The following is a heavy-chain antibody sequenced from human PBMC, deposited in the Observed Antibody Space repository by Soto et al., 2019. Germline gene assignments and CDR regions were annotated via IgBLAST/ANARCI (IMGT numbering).Heavy chain of an antibody. Sequence: QVQLQQWGAGLLKPSETLSLTCAVYGGSFSGYYWSWIRQPPGKGLEWIGEINHSGSTNYNPSLKSRVTISVYTSKNQFSLKLSSVTAADTAVYYCARGPFWSGYYTGYYYYGMDVWGHGTTVTVSS. V-gene: IGHV4-34*01. D-gene: IGHD3-3*01. CDR1: GGSFSGYY. CDR3: ARGPFWSGYYTGYYYYGMDV. CDR2: INHSGST. J-gene: IGHJ6*02.